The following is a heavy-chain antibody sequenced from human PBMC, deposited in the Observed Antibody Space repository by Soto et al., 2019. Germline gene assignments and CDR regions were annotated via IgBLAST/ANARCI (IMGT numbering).Heavy chain of an antibody. CDR2: IYYSGST. Sequence: PSETLSLTSTVSGGSISSYYWSWIRQPPGKGLEWIGYIYYSGSTNYNPSLKSRVTISVDTSKNQFSLKLSSVTAADTAVYYCARLGYCSGGSCYSDWFDPWGQGTLVTVSS. CDR1: GGSISSYY. D-gene: IGHD2-15*01. V-gene: IGHV4-59*01. CDR3: ARLGYCSGGSCYSDWFDP. J-gene: IGHJ5*02.